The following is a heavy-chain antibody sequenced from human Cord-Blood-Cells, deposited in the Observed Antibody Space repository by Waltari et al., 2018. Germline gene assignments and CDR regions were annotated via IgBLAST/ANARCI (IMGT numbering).Heavy chain of an antibody. CDR1: GGSISSSSYY. D-gene: IGHD1-26*01. J-gene: IGHJ3*02. V-gene: IGHV4-39*01. CDR3: AGQTSYLDAFDI. CDR2: IYYSGST. Sequence: QLQLQESGPGLVKPSETLYLTCTVSGGSISSSSYYWGWIRQPPGKGLEWIGSIYYSGSTYYNPSLKVRVTIPLHTAKNHFSLKLISVTAADTSVYYWAGQTSYLDAFDIWGQGTMVTVSS.